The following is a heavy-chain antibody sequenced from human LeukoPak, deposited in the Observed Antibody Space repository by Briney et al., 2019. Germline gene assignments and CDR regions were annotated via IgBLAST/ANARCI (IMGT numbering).Heavy chain of an antibody. Sequence: GGSLRLSCAASGFTFSSYEMNWVRQAPGKGLEWVSYISSSGSTIYYADSVKGRFTISRDNSKSTLSLQMNSLRAEDTAIYYCATYRQVLLPFESWGQGTLVTVSS. CDR2: ISSSGSTI. J-gene: IGHJ4*02. CDR3: ATYRQVLLPFES. CDR1: GFTFSSYE. D-gene: IGHD2-8*02. V-gene: IGHV3-48*03.